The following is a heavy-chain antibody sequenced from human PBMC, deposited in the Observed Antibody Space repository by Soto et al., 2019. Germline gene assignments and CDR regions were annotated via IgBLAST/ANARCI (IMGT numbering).Heavy chain of an antibody. J-gene: IGHJ4*02. D-gene: IGHD3-10*01. CDR3: AIFWDGLYYGSGSYGFDY. V-gene: IGHV3-30-3*01. CDR1: GFTFSSYA. CDR2: ISYDGSNK. Sequence: QVQLVESGGGVVQPGRSLRLSCAASGFTFSSYAMHWVRQAPGKGLEWVAVISYDGSNKYYADSVKGRFTISRDNSKNTLYLQMNSLIAEDTAVYYCAIFWDGLYYGSGSYGFDYWGQGTLVTVSS.